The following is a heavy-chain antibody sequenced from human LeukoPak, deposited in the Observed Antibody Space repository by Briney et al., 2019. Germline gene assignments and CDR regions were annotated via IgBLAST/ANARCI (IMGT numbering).Heavy chain of an antibody. CDR3: ARREFTPAGPGNYHYYYLDV. CDR2: INPNSGGT. J-gene: IGHJ6*03. D-gene: IGHD6-13*01. V-gene: IGHV1-2*06. CDR1: GYTFTGYY. Sequence: GASVKVSCKASGYTFTGYYMHWVRQAPGQGLEWMGRINPNSGGTNYAQKFQGRVTMTRDTSISTAYMELDRLTSGDTAIYYCARREFTPAGPGNYHYYYLDVWGKGTMLTVSS.